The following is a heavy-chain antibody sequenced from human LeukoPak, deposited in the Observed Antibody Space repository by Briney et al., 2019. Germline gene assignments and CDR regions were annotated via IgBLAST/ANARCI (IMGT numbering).Heavy chain of an antibody. V-gene: IGHV4-4*07. Sequence: SETLSLTSPAPVGPISGYYGSWIRQPAGKGLEGIGRIYTSGSTNYNPSLKSRVTMSVDTSKNQFSLKLSSVTAADTAVYYCARDESLGWGFDPWGQGTLVTVSS. D-gene: IGHD3-16*02. CDR1: VGPISGYY. J-gene: IGHJ5*02. CDR3: ARDESLGWGFDP. CDR2: IYTSGST.